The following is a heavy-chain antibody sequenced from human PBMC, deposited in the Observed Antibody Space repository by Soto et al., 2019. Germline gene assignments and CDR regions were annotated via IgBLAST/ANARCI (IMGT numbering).Heavy chain of an antibody. CDR2: IYHSGST. CDR1: GDSISRGGYY. Sequence: QVQLQESGPGLVKPSQTLSLTCTVSGDSISRGGYYWNWLRQHPRKGLEWIGYIYHSGSTIYNPSLKNRVPISVDTSKNRWSRELSNVTAADTAVYYCARAGAGPYGLGWFAPWGQGILVTVSS. CDR3: ARAGAGPYGLGWFAP. D-gene: IGHD7-27*01. V-gene: IGHV4-31*03. J-gene: IGHJ5*02.